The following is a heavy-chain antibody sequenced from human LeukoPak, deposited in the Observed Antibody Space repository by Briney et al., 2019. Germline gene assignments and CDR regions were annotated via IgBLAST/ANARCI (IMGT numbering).Heavy chain of an antibody. J-gene: IGHJ4*02. CDR1: GYSFTSYS. CDR2: IYPVDSDT. CDR3: ATLQSGMTFDY. Sequence: PGESLKISCKGSGYSFTSYSIGWVRQMPGKDLECMGIIYPVDSDTRYTPSFQGQVTISAHKSISTAYLQWSSLKPSDTALYYSATLQSGMTFDYWGQGTLVTVSS. V-gene: IGHV5-51*01.